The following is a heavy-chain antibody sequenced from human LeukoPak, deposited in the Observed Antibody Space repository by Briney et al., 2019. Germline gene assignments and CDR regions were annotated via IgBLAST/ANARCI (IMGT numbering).Heavy chain of an antibody. V-gene: IGHV4-59*01. D-gene: IGHD6-13*01. Sequence: SETLSLTCTVSGGSISSYYWSWIRQPPGKGLEWIGYIYYSGSTNYNPSLKSRVTISVDTSKNQFSLKLSSVTAADTAVYYCARVSRRGRYSSSWLNYFDYWGQGTLVTVSS. J-gene: IGHJ4*02. CDR3: ARVSRRGRYSSSWLNYFDY. CDR1: GGSISSYY. CDR2: IYYSGST.